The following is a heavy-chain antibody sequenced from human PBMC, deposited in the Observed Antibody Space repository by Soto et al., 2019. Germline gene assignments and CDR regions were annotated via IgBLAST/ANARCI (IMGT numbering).Heavy chain of an antibody. Sequence: QVQLQESGPGLVKPSETLSLTCTVSGGSISNYYWSWIRQPPGKGLEWIGYVFDSGSTNYSPSLKRRVTISVDTSKNQFSLKLRSVTAADTAVYYCARQPAQEGDYFDSWGQGTLVTVSS. CDR1: GGSISNYY. CDR3: ARQPAQEGDYFDS. V-gene: IGHV4-59*01. D-gene: IGHD3-16*01. J-gene: IGHJ4*02. CDR2: VFDSGST.